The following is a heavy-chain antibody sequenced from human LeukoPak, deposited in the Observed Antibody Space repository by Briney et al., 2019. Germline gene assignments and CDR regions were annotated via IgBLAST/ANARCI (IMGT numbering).Heavy chain of an antibody. Sequence: SETLSLTCTVSVGSMSSYYWSWIRQPAGKELEWIGRIHTSGSTKYNPSLKSRVTMSLDTSNNQFSLKLDSVTAADTAVYYCARGLNPLTSLTYYYYFDYWGQGTLVTVSS. V-gene: IGHV4-4*07. CDR3: ARGLNPLTSLTYYYYFDY. D-gene: IGHD1-26*01. J-gene: IGHJ4*02. CDR1: VGSMSSYY. CDR2: IHTSGST.